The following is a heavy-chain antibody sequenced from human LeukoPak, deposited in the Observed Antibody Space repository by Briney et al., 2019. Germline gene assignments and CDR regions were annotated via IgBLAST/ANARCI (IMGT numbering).Heavy chain of an antibody. CDR2: IHYSGST. Sequence: SETLSLTCTVSGGSITTYYWTWFRQPPGKGLEWSGYIHYSGSTNFNPSLKGRVTISADSSKNQISLKPISVTAADTAVFYCARSALDVYHSSGFYSTWGQGTLVTVSS. CDR3: ARSALDVYHSSGFYST. CDR1: GGSITTYY. D-gene: IGHD3-22*01. V-gene: IGHV4-59*08. J-gene: IGHJ4*02.